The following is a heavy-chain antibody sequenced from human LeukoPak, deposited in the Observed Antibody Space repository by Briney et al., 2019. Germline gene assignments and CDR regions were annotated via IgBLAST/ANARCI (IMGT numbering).Heavy chain of an antibody. V-gene: IGHV2-70*04. CDR2: IDWDDDK. D-gene: IGHD6-6*01. CDR3: ARTPSSSSYFDY. CDR1: GFSLSTSGMR. Sequence: SGPTLVNPTQTLTLTCTFSGFSLSTSGMRVSWIRQPPGKALEWLARIDWDDDKFYGTSLKTRLTIFKDTSKNQVVLTMTNMDPVDTATYYCARTPSSSSYFDYWGQGTQVTVSS. J-gene: IGHJ4*02.